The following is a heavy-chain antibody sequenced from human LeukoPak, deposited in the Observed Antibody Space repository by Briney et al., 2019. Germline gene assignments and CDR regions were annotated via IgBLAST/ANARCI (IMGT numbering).Heavy chain of an antibody. CDR1: GGTFSSYA. J-gene: IGHJ4*02. V-gene: IGHV1-69*13. D-gene: IGHD1-20*01. CDR3: ARGPTYNWNPNPFDY. CDR2: IIPIFGTA. Sequence: GASVKVSCKASGGTFSSYAISWVRQAPGQGLEWMGGIIPIFGTANYAQKFQGRVTITADESTSTAYMEPSSLRSEDTAVYYCARGPTYNWNPNPFDYWGQGTLVTVSS.